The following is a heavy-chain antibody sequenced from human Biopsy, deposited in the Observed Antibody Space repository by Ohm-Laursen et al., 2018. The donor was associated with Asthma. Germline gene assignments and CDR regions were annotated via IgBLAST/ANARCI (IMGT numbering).Heavy chain of an antibody. CDR3: AKRRGYSGHDNDY. J-gene: IGHJ4*02. D-gene: IGHD5-12*01. CDR1: GFMFRSFG. V-gene: IGHV3-30*18. Sequence: SLRLSCSAPGFMFRSFGMHWVRQAPGEGLEWVAVISYDGNHKFYEDSVKGRFTISRDNSKNTLYLQMNSLRTEDTAVYYCAKRRGYSGHDNDYWGQGTLVIVSS. CDR2: ISYDGNHK.